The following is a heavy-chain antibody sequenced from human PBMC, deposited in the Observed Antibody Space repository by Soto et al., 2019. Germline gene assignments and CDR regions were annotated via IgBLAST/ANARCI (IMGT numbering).Heavy chain of an antibody. V-gene: IGHV1-18*01. J-gene: IGHJ4*02. CDR1: GYTFSSYA. CDR2: IITYNGNT. CDR3: ARTGPPVDY. Sequence: QVQLVQSGAEVKKPGASVKVSCKASGYTFSSYAISWVRQAPGQGLEWMGWIITYNGNTNYAQKLQGRVTMTTDTSPTTAYMDLRSLRSDDTAVYSCARTGPPVDYWGQGTLVTVSS.